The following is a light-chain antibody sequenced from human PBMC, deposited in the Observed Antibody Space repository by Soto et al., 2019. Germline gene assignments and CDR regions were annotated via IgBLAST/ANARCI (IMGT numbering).Light chain of an antibody. V-gene: IGKV2-28*01. CDR2: VGS. CDR1: QSLLHSNGKNY. CDR3: MGALQLPWT. Sequence: VMTQSPLPLPVTPGEPASISCRSSQSLLHSNGKNYLDWYLQKPGQSPQLLIYVGSNRASGVPARFSGSGSGTDVTLKISRVEADDGGVYYCMGALQLPWTFGRWTKVEIK. J-gene: IGKJ1*01.